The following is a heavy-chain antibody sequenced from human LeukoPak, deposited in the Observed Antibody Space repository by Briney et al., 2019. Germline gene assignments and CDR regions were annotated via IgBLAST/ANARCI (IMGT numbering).Heavy chain of an antibody. Sequence: GGSLRLSCAASGFTFSSYSMNWVRQAPGKGLEWVSSISTSSIYISYADSVKGRFTISRDNAKSSLYLQMNSLRAEDTAVYYCATHRGFFDYWGQGTLVTVSS. V-gene: IGHV3-21*06. CDR1: GFTFSSYS. CDR3: ATHRGFFDY. CDR2: ISTSSIYI. J-gene: IGHJ4*02. D-gene: IGHD3-10*01.